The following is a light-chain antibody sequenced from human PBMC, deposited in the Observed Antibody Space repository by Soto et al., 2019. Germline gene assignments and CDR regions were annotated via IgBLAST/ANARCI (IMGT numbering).Light chain of an antibody. V-gene: IGKV3-20*01. CDR3: QQFDSSAIT. CDR1: QSVRKNY. J-gene: IGKJ5*01. Sequence: EIVLTQSPGTLSLSPGERATLSCRASQSVRKNYLAWYQHKRGQAPRLLIYGASTRATGIPDRFSGSGSGTDFTLTISRLEPEDFAVYYCQQFDSSAITFGQGTRLEIK. CDR2: GAS.